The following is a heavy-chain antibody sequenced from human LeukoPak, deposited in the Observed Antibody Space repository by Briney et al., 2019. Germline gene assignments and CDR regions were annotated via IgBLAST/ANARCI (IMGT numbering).Heavy chain of an antibody. Sequence: PGGSLRLSCAASAFTFSTYWMSWVRQAPGKGLEWVAVISYDGSNKYYADSVKGRFTISRDNSKNTLYLKMNSMRAEDTAVYYCVKDFVRVVRGVIINRGYIGAFDIWGQGTMVTVSS. D-gene: IGHD3-10*01. CDR2: ISYDGSNK. J-gene: IGHJ3*02. V-gene: IGHV3-30*18. CDR3: VKDFVRVVRGVIINRGYIGAFDI. CDR1: AFTFSTYW.